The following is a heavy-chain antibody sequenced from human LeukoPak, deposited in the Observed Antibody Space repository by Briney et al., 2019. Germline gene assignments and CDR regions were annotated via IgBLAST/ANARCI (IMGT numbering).Heavy chain of an antibody. V-gene: IGHV3-9*01. D-gene: IGHD2-15*01. CDR3: AKEMGSGPFFDY. CDR1: GFTFDDYA. J-gene: IGHJ4*02. Sequence: AGGSLRLSCAASGFTFDDYAMHWVRQAPGKGLERVSGISWNSGSIGYADSVKGRFTISRDNAKNSLYLQMNSLRAEDTALYYCAKEMGSGPFFDYWGQGTLVTVSS. CDR2: ISWNSGSI.